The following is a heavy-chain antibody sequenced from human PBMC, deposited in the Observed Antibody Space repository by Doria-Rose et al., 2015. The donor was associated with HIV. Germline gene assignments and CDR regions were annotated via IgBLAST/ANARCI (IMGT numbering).Heavy chain of an antibody. CDR1: GGSISSSSYY. D-gene: IGHD4-17*01. Sequence: GPGLVKPSETLSLTCTVSGGSISSSSYYWGWIRQPPGRGLEWIGSIYYSGSTYYNPSLKSRVTISVDTSKNQFSLKLSSVTAADTAVYYCARETNDYQYYYYYGMDVWGQGTTVTVSS. V-gene: IGHV4-39*07. CDR3: ARETNDYQYYYYYGMDV. J-gene: IGHJ6*02. CDR2: IYYSGST.